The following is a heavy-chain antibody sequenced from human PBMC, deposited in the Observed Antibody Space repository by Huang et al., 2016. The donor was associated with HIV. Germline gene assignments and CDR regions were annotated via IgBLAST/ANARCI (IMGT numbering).Heavy chain of an antibody. J-gene: IGHJ6*03. D-gene: IGHD3-16*02. CDR3: ARDAYYDYVWGSYRKYYYYYMDV. CDR1: GFIFRRYA. V-gene: IGHV3-30*09. CDR2: ISYGGSNK. Sequence: QVQLVESGGGVVQRGRCLRLSCAASGFIFRRYAMHWVRQDPGMVLEWWVVISYGGSNKYNADSVKGRFASARDNSKNSLDLQINSLRAEDTAVYYCARDAYYDYVWGSYRKYYYYYMDVWGKGTTVTVSS.